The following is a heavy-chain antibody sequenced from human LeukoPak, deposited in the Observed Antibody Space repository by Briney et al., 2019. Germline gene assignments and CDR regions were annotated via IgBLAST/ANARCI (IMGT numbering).Heavy chain of an antibody. J-gene: IGHJ4*02. V-gene: IGHV4-38-2*01. CDR2: IYHSGST. CDR3: ARIQLRFYYDSSGYYWAFDY. Sequence: SETLSLTCGVYGGSFSGYYWGWIRQPPGKGLEWIGSIYHSGSTYYNPSLKSRVTISVDTSKNQFSLKLSSVTAADTAVYYCARIQLRFYYDSSGYYWAFDYWGQGTLVTVSS. CDR1: GGSFSGYY. D-gene: IGHD3-22*01.